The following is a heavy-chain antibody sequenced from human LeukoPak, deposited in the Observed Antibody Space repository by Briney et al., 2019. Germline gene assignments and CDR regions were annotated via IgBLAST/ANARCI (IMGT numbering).Heavy chain of an antibody. CDR2: INWNGGST. CDR3: ARVGDYDSSGYYYWGYFDH. CDR1: GFTFDDYG. V-gene: IGHV3-20*04. J-gene: IGHJ4*02. Sequence: GGSLRLSCAASGFTFDDYGMSWVRQAPGKGLEWVSGINWNGGSTGYADSVKGRFTISRDNAKNSLYLQMNSLRAEDTALYYCARVGDYDSSGYYYWGYFDHWGQGTLVTVSS. D-gene: IGHD3-22*01.